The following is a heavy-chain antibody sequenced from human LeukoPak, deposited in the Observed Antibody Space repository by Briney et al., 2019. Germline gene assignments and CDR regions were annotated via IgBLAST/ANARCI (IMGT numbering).Heavy chain of an antibody. V-gene: IGHV3-7*01. CDR3: ARAGQEWFGELGFDQ. D-gene: IGHD3-10*01. CDR1: GFSFSRYW. CDR2: IKQDGSEK. J-gene: IGHJ4*02. Sequence: GGSLRLSCAASGFSFSRYWMSWVRQAPGKGLEWVANIKQDGSEKNYVESVKGRFTISRDNAKNSLYLQTNSLRAEDTAVYYCARAGQEWFGELGFDQWGQGTLFIVSS.